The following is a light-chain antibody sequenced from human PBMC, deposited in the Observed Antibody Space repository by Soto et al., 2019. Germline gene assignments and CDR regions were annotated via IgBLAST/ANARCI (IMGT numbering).Light chain of an antibody. V-gene: IGKV3-20*01. CDR1: QSVSSSY. CDR2: DTS. Sequence: EIVLTQSPGTLSLSPGERATLSCRASQSVSSSYLAWYQQKPGQAPRLLIYDTSSRATGIPDRFSGSKSGTDFTLTISRLEPEDFAVYYCQQYGNSPTFGRGTKV. CDR3: QQYGNSPT. J-gene: IGKJ1*01.